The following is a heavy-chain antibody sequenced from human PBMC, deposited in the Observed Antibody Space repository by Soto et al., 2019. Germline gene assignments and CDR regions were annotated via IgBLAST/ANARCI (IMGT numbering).Heavy chain of an antibody. D-gene: IGHD3-9*01. CDR1: GGSIISGDYY. J-gene: IGHJ4*02. V-gene: IGHV4-31*03. Sequence: PSETLSLTCTVSGGSIISGDYYWSWIRQHPGKGLDWIGYIYYSGSTYYNPSLKSRVTISVDTSKNQFSLKLSSVTAADTAVYYCARHPGYYDILTGYTTYYFDYWGQGILVTVSS. CDR2: IYYSGST. CDR3: ARHPGYYDILTGYTTYYFDY.